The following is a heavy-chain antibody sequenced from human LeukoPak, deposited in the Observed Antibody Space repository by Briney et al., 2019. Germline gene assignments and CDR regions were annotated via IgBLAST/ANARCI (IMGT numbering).Heavy chain of an antibody. J-gene: IGHJ6*03. V-gene: IGHV1-8*01. CDR3: ARGRSGLYYYYYHMDV. Sequence: ASVKVSCKASGYTFTSYDINWVRQDTGQGLEWMGWMNPNSGNTGYAQQFQGRVTMTRSTSISTAYIELSSLRSEDTGVYYCARGRSGLYYYYYHMDVWGKGTTVTVSS. CDR1: GYTFTSYD. CDR2: MNPNSGNT. D-gene: IGHD3-10*01.